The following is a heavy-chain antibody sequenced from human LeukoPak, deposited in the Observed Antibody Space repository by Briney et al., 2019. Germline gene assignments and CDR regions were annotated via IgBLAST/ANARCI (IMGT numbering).Heavy chain of an antibody. CDR3: AKDPPEWLVPGYFDY. V-gene: IGHV3-53*01. J-gene: IGHJ4*02. D-gene: IGHD6-19*01. CDR2: IYSGGST. CDR1: GFTVSSNY. Sequence: GGSLRLSCAASGFTVSSNYMSWVRQAPGKGLEWVSVIYSGGSTYYADSVKDRFTISRDNSKNTLYLQMNSLRAEDTAVYYCAKDPPEWLVPGYFDYWGQGTLVTVSS.